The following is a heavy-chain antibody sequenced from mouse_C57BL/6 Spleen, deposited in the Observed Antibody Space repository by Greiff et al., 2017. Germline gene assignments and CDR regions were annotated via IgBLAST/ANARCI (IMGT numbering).Heavy chain of an antibody. V-gene: IGHV5-4*01. J-gene: IGHJ4*01. CDR3: AREGQENAMDY. CDR2: ISDGGSYT. Sequence: DVHLVESGGGLVKPGGSLKLSCAASGFTFSSYAMSWVRQTPEKRLEWVATISDGGSYTYYPDNVKGRFTISRDNAKNNLYLQMSHLKSEDTAMYYCAREGQENAMDYWGQGTSVTVSS. CDR1: GFTFSSYA. D-gene: IGHD3-3*01.